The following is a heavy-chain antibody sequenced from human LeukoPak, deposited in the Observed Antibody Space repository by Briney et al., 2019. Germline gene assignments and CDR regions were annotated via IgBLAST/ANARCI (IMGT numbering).Heavy chain of an antibody. CDR2: IYHSGST. Sequence: PSETLSLTCTVSGGSISSGGYYWSWIRQPPGKGLEWIGYIYHSGSTYYNPSLKSRVTISVDRSKNQFSLKLSSVTAADTAVYYCARVAAAAGTVGNWGQGTLVTVSS. CDR1: GGSISSGGYY. V-gene: IGHV4-30-2*01. CDR3: ARVAAAAGTVGN. J-gene: IGHJ4*02. D-gene: IGHD6-13*01.